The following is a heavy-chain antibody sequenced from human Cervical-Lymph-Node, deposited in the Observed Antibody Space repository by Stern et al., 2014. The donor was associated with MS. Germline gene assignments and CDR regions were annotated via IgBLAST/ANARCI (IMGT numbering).Heavy chain of an antibody. J-gene: IGHJ3*02. V-gene: IGHV1-18*01. D-gene: IGHD2-15*01. Sequence: VQLVESGAEVKKPGASVKVSCKASGYTFTSYGMSWVRQAPGQGLEWMGWISAYNGNTNKAQKLQGRDTMTTETSTSTADMELRSLRSDDTAVYYCARGLLGSENAFDIWGQGTMVTVSS. CDR3: ARGLLGSENAFDI. CDR1: GYTFTSYG. CDR2: ISAYNGNT.